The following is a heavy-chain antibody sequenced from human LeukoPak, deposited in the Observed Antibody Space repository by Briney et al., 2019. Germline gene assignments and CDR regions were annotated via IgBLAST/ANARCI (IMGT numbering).Heavy chain of an antibody. CDR2: IYYSGST. V-gene: IGHV4-39*01. Sequence: SETLSLTCTVSGGSISSSSYYWGWVRQPPGKGLEWIGNIYYSGSTYYNPSLKSRVTISVDTSKNQFSLNLSSVTAADTAVYYCARRYSYSWQTFDYWGQGTLVTVSS. J-gene: IGHJ4*02. D-gene: IGHD6-13*01. CDR3: ARRYSYSWQTFDY. CDR1: GGSISSSSYY.